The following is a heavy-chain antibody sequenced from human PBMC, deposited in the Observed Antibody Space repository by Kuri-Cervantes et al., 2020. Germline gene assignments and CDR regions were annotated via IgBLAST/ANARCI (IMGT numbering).Heavy chain of an antibody. CDR3: ARGWGGRLPFFDY. Sequence: GESLKISCASSGFNFSTYWMTWVRQAPGKGLEWVDSIKQDGSQKYYVDSVRGRFTISRDNAKKSLYLQMNSLRAEDTAVFYCARGWGGRLPFFDYWGQGTLVTVSS. CDR2: IKQDGSQK. J-gene: IGHJ4*02. CDR1: GFNFSTYW. D-gene: IGHD6-19*01. V-gene: IGHV3-7*02.